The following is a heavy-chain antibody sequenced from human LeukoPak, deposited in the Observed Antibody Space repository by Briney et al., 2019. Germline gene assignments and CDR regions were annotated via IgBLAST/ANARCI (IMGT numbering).Heavy chain of an antibody. V-gene: IGHV4-34*01. CDR1: GGSFSDYY. Sequence: PSETLSLTCAVYGGSFSDYYWSWIRQPPGKGLEWIGEINHSGSTNYNPSLKSRVTISVDTSKNQFSLKLSSVTAADTAVYYCARLARYSNYFVPNYHYFDYWGQGTLVTVSS. J-gene: IGHJ4*02. D-gene: IGHD4-11*01. CDR2: INHSGST. CDR3: ARLARYSNYFVPNYHYFDY.